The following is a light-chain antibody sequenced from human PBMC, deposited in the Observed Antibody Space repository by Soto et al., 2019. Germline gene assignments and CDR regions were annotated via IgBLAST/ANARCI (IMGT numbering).Light chain of an antibody. J-gene: IGLJ1*01. CDR1: SSDVGGSNY. CDR3: GSYTSSSTLYV. V-gene: IGLV2-14*01. Sequence: QSVLTQPASVSGSPGQSITISCTGTSSDVGGSNYVSWYQQHPGKAPKLMIYDVSNRPSGVSNRFSGSKSGNTASLTISGLQAEDEAAYSCGSYTSSSTLYVFGTGTKLTVL. CDR2: DVS.